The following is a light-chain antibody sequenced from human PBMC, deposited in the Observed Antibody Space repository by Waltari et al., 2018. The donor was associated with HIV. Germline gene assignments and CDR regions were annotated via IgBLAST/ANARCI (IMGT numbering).Light chain of an antibody. J-gene: IGKJ1*01. CDR1: RSVGSS. CDR3: QQYSTWPLT. CDR2: GAS. V-gene: IGKV3-15*01. Sequence: EVVMTQSPAPLLESPGKTANLSCRASRSVGSSLAWYQQKPGRGPRLLIHGASSRASDVPPTFSGSGAGTDFSLSISSLRSDDVGIYYCQQYSTWPLTFGRGTTVEIK.